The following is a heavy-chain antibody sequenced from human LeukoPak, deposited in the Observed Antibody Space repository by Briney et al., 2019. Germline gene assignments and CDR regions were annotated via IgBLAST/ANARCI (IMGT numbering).Heavy chain of an antibody. V-gene: IGHV3-53*01. CDR3: ARLATYYYYGMDV. D-gene: IGHD2-15*01. Sequence: GGSLRLSCAASGFTVSSNYMSWVRQAPGKGLEWVSVIHSGGSTYYADSVKGRFTISRDNSKNTLYLQMNSLRAEDTAVYYCARLATYYYYGMDVWGQGTTVTVSS. J-gene: IGHJ6*02. CDR2: IHSGGST. CDR1: GFTVSSNY.